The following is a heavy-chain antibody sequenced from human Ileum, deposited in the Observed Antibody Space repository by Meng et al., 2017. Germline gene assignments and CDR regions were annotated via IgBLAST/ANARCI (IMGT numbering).Heavy chain of an antibody. V-gene: IGHV6-1*02. Sequence: LHQQVQRVVQPLPTPPLTRAISEECVLTTRSTLNRCTQPPSRGLEWMGMTYFRSKLSTDYALSVNSRITVNPATSKNQISLQLTSVTPDDTAVYYFAREAHLAAFGHWGQGTLVTVSS. CDR2: TYFRSKLST. CDR3: AREAHLAAFGH. CDR1: EECVLTTRST. J-gene: IGHJ4*02. D-gene: IGHD6-25*01.